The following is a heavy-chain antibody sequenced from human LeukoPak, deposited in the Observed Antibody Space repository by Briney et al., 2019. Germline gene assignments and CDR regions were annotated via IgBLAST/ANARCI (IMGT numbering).Heavy chain of an antibody. V-gene: IGHV3-72*01. CDR1: GFTFSDHY. CDR2: IKNRANSFTT. Sequence: GGSLRLSCAASGFTFSDHYMDWVRQAPGKGLEWIGRIKNRANSFTTVYAASVKGRFTISRDDSKSSLYLQINSLRIEDTAVYYCARAAVAGTFYFDYWGQGTLVTVSS. J-gene: IGHJ4*02. D-gene: IGHD6-19*01. CDR3: ARAAVAGTFYFDY.